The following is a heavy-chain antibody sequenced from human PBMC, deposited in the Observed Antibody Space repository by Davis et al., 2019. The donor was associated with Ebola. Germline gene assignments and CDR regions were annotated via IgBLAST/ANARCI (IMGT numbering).Heavy chain of an antibody. CDR3: TRDFDAGNDY. CDR2: INSDGSST. CDR1: GFTFSSYW. J-gene: IGHJ4*02. V-gene: IGHV3-74*01. Sequence: GESLKISCAASGFTFSSYWMHWVRQAPGKGLVWVSRINSDGSSTSYADSVKGRFTISRDNAKNTLYLQMNSLRDEDTAVYFCTRDFDAGNDYWGQGTLVTVSS.